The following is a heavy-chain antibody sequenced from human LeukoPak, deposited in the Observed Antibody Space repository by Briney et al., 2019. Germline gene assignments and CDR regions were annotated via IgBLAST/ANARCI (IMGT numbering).Heavy chain of an antibody. CDR3: AKDQPYYYDSSGYYPDAFDI. D-gene: IGHD3-22*01. J-gene: IGHJ3*02. V-gene: IGHV3-23*01. CDR2: ISGSGGST. CDR1: GFTFSSYA. Sequence: GGSLRLYCAASGFTFSSYAMSWVRQAPGKGLEWVSAISGSGGSTYYADSVKGRFTISRDNSKNTLYLQMNSLRAEDTAVYYCAKDQPYYYDSSGYYPDAFDIWGQGTMVTVSS.